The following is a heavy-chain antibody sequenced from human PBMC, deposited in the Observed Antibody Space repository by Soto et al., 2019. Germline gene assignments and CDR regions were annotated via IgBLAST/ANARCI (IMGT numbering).Heavy chain of an antibody. CDR2: INVYNGNT. D-gene: IGHD2-2*01. V-gene: IGHV1-18*01. CDR3: ARVPQYQLLWPPFDY. Sequence: ASVKVSCKASGYTFTNYGISWVRQAPGQGLEWMGWINVYNGNTKYAQKVQGRVTMTTDTSTSTAYMELRSLRSDDTAVYYCARVPQYQLLWPPFDYWGQGTLVTVSS. J-gene: IGHJ4*02. CDR1: GYTFTNYG.